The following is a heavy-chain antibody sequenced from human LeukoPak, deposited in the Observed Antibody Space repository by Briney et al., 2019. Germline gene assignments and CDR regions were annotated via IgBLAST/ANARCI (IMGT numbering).Heavy chain of an antibody. D-gene: IGHD4-17*01. CDR2: IYYSGST. Sequence: PSETLSLTCTVSGGSISSSSYYWGWIRQPPGKGLEWIGSIYYSGSTYYNPSLKSRVTISVDTSKNQFSLKLSSVTAADTAVYYCARGGATVPNRGAFDIWGQGTMVTVSS. CDR3: ARGGATVPNRGAFDI. V-gene: IGHV4-39*07. J-gene: IGHJ3*02. CDR1: GGSISSSSYY.